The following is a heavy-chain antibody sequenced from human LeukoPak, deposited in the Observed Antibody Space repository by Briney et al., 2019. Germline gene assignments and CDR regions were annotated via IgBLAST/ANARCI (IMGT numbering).Heavy chain of an antibody. D-gene: IGHD4-17*01. J-gene: IGHJ1*01. CDR1: GFTFSSHW. V-gene: IGHV3-74*01. Sequence: GGSLRLSCAASGFTFSSHWMYWVRQAPGKGLVWVSRINSNGSSTSYADSVKGRFTISRDNAKNTLYLQVNSLRVEDTAVYYCASPQSGDYGALYFQHWGPGTLVTVSS. CDR2: INSNGSST. CDR3: ASPQSGDYGALYFQH.